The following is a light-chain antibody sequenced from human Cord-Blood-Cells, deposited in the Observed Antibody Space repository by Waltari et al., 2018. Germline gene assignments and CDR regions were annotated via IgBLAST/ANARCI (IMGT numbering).Light chain of an antibody. Sequence: QSVLTQPPSASGTPGQRVTISCSGSSSNIGSNTVNWYQQLPGTAPKLLIYSNNQGPSGVPDRFSGSKSGTSASLAISGLQSEDEADYYCAAWDDSLNGPNWVFGGGTKLTVL. V-gene: IGLV1-44*01. CDR1: SSNIGSNT. CDR2: SNN. J-gene: IGLJ3*02. CDR3: AAWDDSLNGPNWV.